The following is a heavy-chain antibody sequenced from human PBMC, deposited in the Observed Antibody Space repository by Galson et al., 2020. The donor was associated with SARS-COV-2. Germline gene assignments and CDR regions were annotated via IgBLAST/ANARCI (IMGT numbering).Heavy chain of an antibody. CDR1: GFTIDDYA. D-gene: IGHD3-10*01. J-gene: IGHJ4*02. CDR2: ISWNSGSI. V-gene: IGHV3-9*01. CDR3: AKAGGSGIYYNPGGDY. Sequence: GGSLRLSCAASGFTIDDYAMHWVRQAPGKGLEWVSGISWNSGSIGYADSVKGRFTISRDNAKNSLYLQMNSLRAEDTALYYCAKAGGSGIYYNPGGDYWGQGTLVTVSS.